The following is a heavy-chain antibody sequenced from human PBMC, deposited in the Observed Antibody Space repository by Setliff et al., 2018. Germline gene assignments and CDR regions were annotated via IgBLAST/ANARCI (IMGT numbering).Heavy chain of an antibody. D-gene: IGHD6-6*01. CDR3: ARRGIAGRHNFQH. CDR1: GGSISSAPYY. Sequence: SETLSLTCTVSGGSISSAPYYWSWIRQPAGKGPEWIGHIYTSWSSNYNPSLKSRVTISVDTSKNQFSLKMSSVTAADTAVYYCARRGIAGRHNFQHWGRGTLVPSPQ. J-gene: IGHJ1*01. CDR2: IYTSWSS. V-gene: IGHV4-61*09.